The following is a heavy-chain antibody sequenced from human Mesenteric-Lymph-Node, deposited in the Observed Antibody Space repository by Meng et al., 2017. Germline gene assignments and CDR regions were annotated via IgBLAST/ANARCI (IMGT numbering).Heavy chain of an antibody. CDR3: ARDRRPYYGSGIGTFDY. Sequence: GESLKISCAASGFTFSSYSMNWVRQAPGKGLEWVAVISYDGSNKYYADSVKGRFTISRDNSKNTLYLQMNNLRAEDTAVYYCARDRRPYYGSGIGTFDYWGQGTLVTVSS. CDR2: ISYDGSNK. D-gene: IGHD3-10*01. J-gene: IGHJ4*02. CDR1: GFTFSSYS. V-gene: IGHV3-30*03.